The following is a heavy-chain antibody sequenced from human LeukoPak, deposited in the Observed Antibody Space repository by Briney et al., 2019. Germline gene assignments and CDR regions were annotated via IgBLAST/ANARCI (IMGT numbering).Heavy chain of an antibody. Sequence: RGSPSASRAASGFTFSNACMSWVRQAPGKGLECIGRIKSKKDGGTTEFAASVKGRFTISRDDSKNTLYLQMNSLKTEDTAVYYCTTELRGYGPFDYWGQGTLVAVSS. CDR1: GFTFSNAC. J-gene: IGHJ4*02. CDR3: TTELRGYGPFDY. D-gene: IGHD5-18*01. V-gene: IGHV3-15*01. CDR2: IKSKKDGGTT.